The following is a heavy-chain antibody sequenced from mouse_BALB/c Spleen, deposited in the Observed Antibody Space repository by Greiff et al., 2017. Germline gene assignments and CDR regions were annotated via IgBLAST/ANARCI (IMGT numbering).Heavy chain of an antibody. CDR1: GFNIKDYY. CDR2: IDPENGNT. CDR3: ARSGPGYYAMDY. J-gene: IGHJ4*01. V-gene: IGHV14-1*02. Sequence: EVQLQQSGAELVRPGALVKLSCKASGFNIKDYYMHWVKQRPEQGLEWIGWIDPENGNTIYDPKFQGKASITADTSSNTAYLQLSSLTSEDTAVYYCARSGPGYYAMDYWGQGTSVTVSS.